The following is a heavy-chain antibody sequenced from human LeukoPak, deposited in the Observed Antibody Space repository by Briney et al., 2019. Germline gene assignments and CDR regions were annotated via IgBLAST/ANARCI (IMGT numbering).Heavy chain of an antibody. CDR2: IRYDGSNK. V-gene: IGHV3-30*02. D-gene: IGHD3-3*01. CDR3: AKSMTGFGVVIIPFDY. Sequence: GGSLRLSCAASGFTFSSYGMHWVRQAPGKGLEWVAFIRYDGSNKYYADSVKGRFTISRDNSKSTLYLQMNSLRAEDTAVYYCAKSMTGFGVVIIPFDYWGQGTLVTVSS. J-gene: IGHJ4*02. CDR1: GFTFSSYG.